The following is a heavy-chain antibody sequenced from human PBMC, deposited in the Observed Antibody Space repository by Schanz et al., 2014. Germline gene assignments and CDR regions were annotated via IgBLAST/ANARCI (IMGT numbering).Heavy chain of an antibody. D-gene: IGHD2-15*01. CDR2: IKHDGSEK. Sequence: VQLVESGGGLVQPGRSLRLSCAASGFTFSRSGMHWVRQAPGKGLEWVAYIKHDGSEKYHVDSVKGRFTISRDNAKNSLYLQMNSLRAEDTALYYCAKDMEGYCDTMTCPIPAFDIWGQGTMVTVSS. CDR3: AKDMEGYCDTMTCPIPAFDI. V-gene: IGHV3-7*03. J-gene: IGHJ3*02. CDR1: GFTFSRSG.